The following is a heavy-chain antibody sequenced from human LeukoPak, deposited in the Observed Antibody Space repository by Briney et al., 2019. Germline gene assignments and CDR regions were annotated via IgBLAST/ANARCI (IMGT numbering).Heavy chain of an antibody. Sequence: PSETLSLTCAVYGGSFSGYYWSWIRQPPGKGLEWIGSVYHSGITYYKPSLKSRVTISVDTSKNQFSLKLNSVTAADTAVYYCASPYSSGWYYFNYWGQGTLVTVSS. CDR3: ASPYSSGWYYFNY. V-gene: IGHV4-34*01. CDR1: GGSFSGYY. J-gene: IGHJ4*02. D-gene: IGHD6-19*01. CDR2: VYHSGIT.